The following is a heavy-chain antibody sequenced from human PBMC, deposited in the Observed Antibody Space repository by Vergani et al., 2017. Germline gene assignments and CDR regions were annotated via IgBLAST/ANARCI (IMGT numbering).Heavy chain of an antibody. CDR2: IYSTGST. D-gene: IGHD2-2*01. Sequence: QVQLEESGPGLVKPSETLSLTCTVSGGSFNTYYWSWIRQSPGKGLEWIGYIYSTGSTNYNPSLKSRVTISVDTSKNQFSLKLSSVTAADTAVYYCARDQGYCSSTSCPGWFDPWGQGTLVTVSS. CDR3: ARDQGYCSSTSCPGWFDP. V-gene: IGHV4-59*13. J-gene: IGHJ5*02. CDR1: GGSFNTYY.